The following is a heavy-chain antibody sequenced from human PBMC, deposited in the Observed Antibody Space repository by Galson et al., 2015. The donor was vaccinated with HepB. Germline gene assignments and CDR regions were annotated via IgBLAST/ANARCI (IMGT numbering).Heavy chain of an antibody. Sequence: SVKVSCKGSGDTFTTYAMHWGRQAPGQRLEWMGWINPGNGDTKYSRKVKGRITIITDTSPPTGYMELTSLTSEDSAVYYCTRDYHFWSGFDYWGQGTLVTVSS. D-gene: IGHD3-3*01. CDR2: INPGNGDT. J-gene: IGHJ4*02. CDR3: TRDYHFWSGFDY. V-gene: IGHV1-3*01. CDR1: GDTFTTYA.